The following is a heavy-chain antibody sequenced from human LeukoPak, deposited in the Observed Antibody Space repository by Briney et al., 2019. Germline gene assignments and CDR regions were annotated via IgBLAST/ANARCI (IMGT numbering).Heavy chain of an antibody. V-gene: IGHV4-59*01. Sequence: SETLSLTCTVSGGSISSYYWSWIRQPPGKGLEWIGYIYYSGSTNYNPSLKSRVTISVDTSKNQCSLKLSSVTAADTAVYYCARVTSDYGDPDTFDIWGQGTMVTVSS. CDR3: ARVTSDYGDPDTFDI. CDR1: GGSISSYY. J-gene: IGHJ3*02. CDR2: IYYSGST. D-gene: IGHD4-17*01.